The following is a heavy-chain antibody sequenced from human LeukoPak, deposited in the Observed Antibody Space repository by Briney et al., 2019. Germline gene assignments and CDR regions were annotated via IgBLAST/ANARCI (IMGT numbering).Heavy chain of an antibody. CDR3: ARGNVVVPAAILDAFDI. CDR2: IYYSGST. V-gene: IGHV4-39*01. Sequence: NLLETLSLTCTVSGGSISGSSYYWGWIRQPPGKGLEWIGSIYYSGSTYYNPSLKSRVIISVDTSKNQFSLKLSSVTAADTAVYYCARGNVVVPAAILDAFDIWGQGTMVTVSS. J-gene: IGHJ3*02. CDR1: GGSISGSSYY. D-gene: IGHD2-2*02.